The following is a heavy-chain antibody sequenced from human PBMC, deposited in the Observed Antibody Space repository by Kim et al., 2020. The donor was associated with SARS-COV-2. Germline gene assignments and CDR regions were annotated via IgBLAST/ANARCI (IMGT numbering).Heavy chain of an antibody. CDR3: ARDSVFVVRLPNDY. Sequence: ASVKVSCKASGYTFTSYGISWVRQAPGQGLEWMGWISAYNGNTNYAQKLQGRVTMTTDTSTGTAYMELRSLRSDDTAVYYCARDSVFVVRLPNDYWGQGTLVTVSS. D-gene: IGHD5-18*01. V-gene: IGHV1-18*01. J-gene: IGHJ4*02. CDR2: ISAYNGNT. CDR1: GYTFTSYG.